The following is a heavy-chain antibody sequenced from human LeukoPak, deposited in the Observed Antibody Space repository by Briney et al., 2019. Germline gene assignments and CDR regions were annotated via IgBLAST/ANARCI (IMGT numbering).Heavy chain of an antibody. CDR2: IYTTGRA. J-gene: IGHJ4*02. Sequence: SETLSLTCTVSVGSINSYYWGWVRQPPGRGLQWIGRIYTTGRADYDSSLQSRVTMSVDTSQKQFSLNLRSMTAADTAFYFCARHGYTASHFFLDYWSQGTLVTVSS. D-gene: IGHD5-18*01. V-gene: IGHV4-4*07. CDR3: ARHGYTASHFFLDY. CDR1: VGSINSYY.